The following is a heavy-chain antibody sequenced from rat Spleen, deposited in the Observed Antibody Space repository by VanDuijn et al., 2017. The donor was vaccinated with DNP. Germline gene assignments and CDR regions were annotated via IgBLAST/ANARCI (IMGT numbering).Heavy chain of an antibody. CDR3: ARLGGSPFDY. Sequence: EVQLVESGGGLVQPGRSLKLSCAASGFTFSNYYMAWVRQAPKKGLEWVATISTSGSRTYYPDSVKGRFTISRDNAESTLYLQMNSLRSEDMATYFCARLGGSPFDYWGQGVMVTVSS. J-gene: IGHJ2*01. V-gene: IGHV5-25*01. CDR2: ISTSGSRT. CDR1: GFTFSNYY. D-gene: IGHD5-1*01.